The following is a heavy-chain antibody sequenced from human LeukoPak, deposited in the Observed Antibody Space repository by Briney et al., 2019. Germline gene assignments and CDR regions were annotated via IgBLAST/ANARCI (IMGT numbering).Heavy chain of an antibody. Sequence: ASVNVSCMASLGTFSSYAISWVRQARGQGLEWMGRIIPIFGIANYAQKFQGSVTSTADKPTRTAYMELSSLRAEDTGVYYCAREIGSITIFGVVTHLNWFDPWGQGTLVTVSS. CDR1: LGTFSSYA. V-gene: IGHV1-69*04. CDR3: AREIGSITIFGVVTHLNWFDP. D-gene: IGHD3-3*01. J-gene: IGHJ5*02. CDR2: IIPIFGIA.